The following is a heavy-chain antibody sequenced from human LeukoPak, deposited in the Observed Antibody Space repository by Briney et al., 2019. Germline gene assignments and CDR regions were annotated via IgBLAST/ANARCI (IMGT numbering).Heavy chain of an antibody. CDR3: TRGSDSYYYYSMDV. V-gene: IGHV1-69*05. CDR1: GYTFSNYA. CDR2: IIPILRTP. J-gene: IGHJ6*03. Sequence: ASVKVSCKASGYTFSNYAINWLRQAPGQGLEWMGGIIPILRTPSYAEKFQGRVTITTDESTSTAHMELSGLRSEDTAVYYCTRGSDSYYYYSMDVWGRGTMVIVSS.